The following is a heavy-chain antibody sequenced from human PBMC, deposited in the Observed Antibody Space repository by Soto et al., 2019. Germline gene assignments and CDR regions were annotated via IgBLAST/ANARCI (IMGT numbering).Heavy chain of an antibody. Sequence: GGSLRLSCAASGFTFSDYYMGRVRQAPGKGLEWVSFISDSAAFTSYADSVKGRFTVSRDNAKNSLYLRLNSLTAEDTAVYFCARAVGGSFLFDSWGPGSLVPVSS. J-gene: IGHJ4*02. D-gene: IGHD2-15*01. CDR1: GFTFSDYY. V-gene: IGHV3-11*05. CDR3: ARAVGGSFLFDS. CDR2: ISDSAAFT.